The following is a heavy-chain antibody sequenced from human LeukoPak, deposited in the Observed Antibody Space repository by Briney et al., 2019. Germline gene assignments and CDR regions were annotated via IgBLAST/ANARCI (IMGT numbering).Heavy chain of an antibody. CDR3: ARGYYGSGIPGPIDY. D-gene: IGHD3-10*01. V-gene: IGHV3-7*01. CDR1: GFTFSSYW. Sequence: GGSLRLSCAASGFTFSSYWMSWVRQAPGKGLEWVANIKQDGSEKYYVDSVKGRFTISRDNAKNSLYLQMNSLRAEDTAVYYCARGYYGSGIPGPIDYWGQGTLVTVSS. CDR2: IKQDGSEK. J-gene: IGHJ4*02.